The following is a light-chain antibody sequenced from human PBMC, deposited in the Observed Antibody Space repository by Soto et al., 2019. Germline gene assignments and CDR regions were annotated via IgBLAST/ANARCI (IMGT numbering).Light chain of an antibody. J-gene: IGLJ1*01. CDR1: SSDVGGYNY. Sequence: QSALTQPASVYGSPGQSITISCTGTSSDVGGYNYVSWYQQHPGKAPKLMIYEVSNRPSGVSNRFSGSKSGNTASLTISGLQAEDEADYYCSSYTSSSTPYVFGTGTNLTVL. CDR3: SSYTSSSTPYV. CDR2: EVS. V-gene: IGLV2-14*01.